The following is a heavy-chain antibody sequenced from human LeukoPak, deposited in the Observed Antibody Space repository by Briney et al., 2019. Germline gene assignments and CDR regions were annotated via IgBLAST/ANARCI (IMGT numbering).Heavy chain of an antibody. D-gene: IGHD2-21*02. Sequence: GGSLRLSCAASGFPFSTYLMHWVRQAPGKGLEWVAVTSDDGRNKYYADSVKGRFTISRDNSKNTLYLQVNSLRAEDTAVYYCARQRPNSDCFDYWGQGTLVTVSS. V-gene: IGHV3-30-3*01. CDR1: GFPFSTYL. J-gene: IGHJ4*02. CDR3: ARQRPNSDCFDY. CDR2: TSDDGRNK.